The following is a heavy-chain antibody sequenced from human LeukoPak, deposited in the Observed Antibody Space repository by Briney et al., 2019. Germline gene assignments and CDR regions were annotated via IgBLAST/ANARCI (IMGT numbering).Heavy chain of an antibody. CDR1: GFTFSSYS. CDR2: ISSSSSYI. CDR3: ARDRTAEFDY. V-gene: IGHV3-21*01. J-gene: IGHJ4*02. D-gene: IGHD4-17*01. Sequence: GRSLRLSCAASGFTFSSYSMNWVRQAPGKGLEWVSSISSSSSYIYYADSVKGRFTISRDNAKNSLYLQMNSLRAEDTAVYYCARDRTAEFDYWGQGTLVTVSS.